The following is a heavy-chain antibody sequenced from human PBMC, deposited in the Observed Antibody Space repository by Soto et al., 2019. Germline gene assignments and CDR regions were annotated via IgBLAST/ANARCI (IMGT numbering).Heavy chain of an antibody. Sequence: QVQLVQSGAEVKKPGSSVKVSCKASGGTFSSYAISWVRQAPGQGLEWMGGIIPIFGTANYAQKFQGRVTITADESKSTADMELGRLRSEDTAVYYCARDLGGYCSGGSCYSGGDYYYGMDVWGQGTTVTVSS. CDR2: IIPIFGTA. CDR3: ARDLGGYCSGGSCYSGGDYYYGMDV. V-gene: IGHV1-69*12. D-gene: IGHD2-15*01. J-gene: IGHJ6*02. CDR1: GGTFSSYA.